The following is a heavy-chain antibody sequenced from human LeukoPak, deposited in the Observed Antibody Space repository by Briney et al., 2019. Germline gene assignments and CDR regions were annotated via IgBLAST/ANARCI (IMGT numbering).Heavy chain of an antibody. CDR1: GFTFSSYA. Sequence: GGSLRLSCAASGFTFSSYAMHWVRQAPGKGLEWVAVISYDGSNKYYADSVKGRFTISRDNSKNTLYLQMNSLRAEDTAVYYCARDYYDSSGHEFPPWFDPWGQGTLVTVSS. CDR3: ARDYYDSSGHEFPPWFDP. CDR2: ISYDGSNK. V-gene: IGHV3-30*01. D-gene: IGHD3-22*01. J-gene: IGHJ5*02.